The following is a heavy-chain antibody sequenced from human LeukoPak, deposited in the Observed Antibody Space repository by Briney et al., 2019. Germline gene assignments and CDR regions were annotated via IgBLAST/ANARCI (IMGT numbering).Heavy chain of an antibody. J-gene: IGHJ4*02. D-gene: IGHD2-15*01. CDR2: ISSSGSTI. V-gene: IGHV3-11*01. CDR1: GFTFSDYY. Sequence: GGTLRLSCAASGFTFSDYYMSWIRQAPGKGLEWVSYISSSGSTIYYADSVKGRFTISRDNAKNSLYLQMNSLRAEDTAVYNCARVHGPIVVVVAATLDYWGQGTLVTVSS. CDR3: ARVHGPIVVVVAATLDY.